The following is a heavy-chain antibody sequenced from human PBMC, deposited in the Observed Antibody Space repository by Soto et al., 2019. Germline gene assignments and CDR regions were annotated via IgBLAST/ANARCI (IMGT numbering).Heavy chain of an antibody. V-gene: IGHV1-69*01. J-gene: IGHJ3*02. CDR3: ARDRRGPAYYDFWRGDAFDI. D-gene: IGHD3-3*01. CDR1: GGTFSSYA. Sequence: QVQLVQSGAEVKKPGSSVKVSCKASGGTFSSYAISWVRQAPGQGLEWMGGIIPIFGTANYAQKFQGRVTITADESTSTAYMELSSLRSEDRAVYYCARDRRGPAYYDFWRGDAFDIWGQGTMVTVSS. CDR2: IIPIFGTA.